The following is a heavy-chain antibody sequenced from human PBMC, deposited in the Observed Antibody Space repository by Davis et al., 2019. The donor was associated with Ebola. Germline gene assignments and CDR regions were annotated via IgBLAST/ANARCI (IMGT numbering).Heavy chain of an antibody. CDR2: ISWDGGST. D-gene: IGHD6-6*01. V-gene: IGHV3-43D*03. CDR3: AKDHSSSGWRGTYYFDY. CDR1: GFTFDDYA. J-gene: IGHJ4*02. Sequence: PGGSLRLSCAASGFTFDDYAMHWVRQAPGKGLEWVSLISWDGGSTYYADSVKGRFTISRDNSKNSLYLQMNSLRAEDTALYYCAKDHSSSGWRGTYYFDYWGQGTLVTVSS.